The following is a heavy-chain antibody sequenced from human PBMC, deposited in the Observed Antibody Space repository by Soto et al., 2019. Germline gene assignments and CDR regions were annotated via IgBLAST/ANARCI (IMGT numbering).Heavy chain of an antibody. CDR3: ERSTRSSPYFEY. J-gene: IGHJ4*02. Sequence: GESLKISCQCSGYTFSNFWIGWLRQLPVKGLEWMGIIYPGDHETRYSPSFHGKVTISADKSINTAYLQWNSLEASDTAFYFCERSTRSSPYFEYWGQGAIVTLSS. CDR1: GYTFSNFW. CDR2: IYPGDHET. D-gene: IGHD6-13*01. V-gene: IGHV5-51*01.